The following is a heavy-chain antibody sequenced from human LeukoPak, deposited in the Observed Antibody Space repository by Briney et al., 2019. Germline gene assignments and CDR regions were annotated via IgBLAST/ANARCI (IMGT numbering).Heavy chain of an antibody. CDR1: GGSFSGYY. J-gene: IGHJ6*04. V-gene: IGHV4-34*01. CDR2: INHSGST. CDR3: ASRPGITGTTDLDV. D-gene: IGHD1-20*01. Sequence: SETLSLTCAVYGGSFSGYYWSWTRQPPGKGLEWIGEINHSGSTNYNPSLKSRVTISVDTSKNQFSLKLSSVTAADTAVYYCASRPGITGTTDLDVWGKGTTVTVSS.